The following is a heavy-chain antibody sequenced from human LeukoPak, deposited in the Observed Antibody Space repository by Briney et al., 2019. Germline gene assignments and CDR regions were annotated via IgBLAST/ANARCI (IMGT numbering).Heavy chain of an antibody. CDR1: GGSISSSSYY. CDR2: IYYSGST. Sequence: PSETLSLTCTVSGGSISSSSYYWGWIRQPPGKGLEWIGSIYYSGSTYYNPSLKSRVTISVDTSKNQFSLKLSSVTAADTAVYYCARDGLSEYSYGSNDCWGQGTLVTVSS. D-gene: IGHD5-18*01. J-gene: IGHJ4*02. CDR3: ARDGLSEYSYGSNDC. V-gene: IGHV4-39*02.